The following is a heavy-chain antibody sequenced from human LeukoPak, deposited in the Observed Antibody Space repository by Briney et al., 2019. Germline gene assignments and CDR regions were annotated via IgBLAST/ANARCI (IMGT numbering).Heavy chain of an antibody. Sequence: GGSLRLSCAASGFTFSSYAMSWVRQAPGKGLEWVSIIYTAGSTYYADSVKGRFSISRDNSKNTLYLQMNSLRAEDTALYYCARVTYYFGSGSPPNAFDIWGQGTMVTVSS. J-gene: IGHJ3*02. CDR3: ARVTYYFGSGSPPNAFDI. CDR1: GFTFSSYA. V-gene: IGHV3-53*01. CDR2: IYTAGST. D-gene: IGHD3-10*01.